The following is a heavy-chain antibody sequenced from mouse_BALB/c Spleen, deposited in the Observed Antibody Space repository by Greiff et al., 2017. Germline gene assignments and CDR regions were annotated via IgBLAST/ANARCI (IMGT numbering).Heavy chain of an antibody. CDR3: VRDYGSSYWFAY. J-gene: IGHJ3*01. CDR1: GFTFNTYA. V-gene: IGHV10-1*02. Sequence: EVQGVESGGGLVQPKGSLKLSCAASGFTFNTYAMNWVRQAPGKGLEWVARIRSKSNNYATYYADSVKDRFTISRDDSQSMLYLQMNNLKTEDTAMYYCVRDYGSSYWFAYWGQGTLVTVSA. D-gene: IGHD1-1*01. CDR2: IRSKSNNYAT.